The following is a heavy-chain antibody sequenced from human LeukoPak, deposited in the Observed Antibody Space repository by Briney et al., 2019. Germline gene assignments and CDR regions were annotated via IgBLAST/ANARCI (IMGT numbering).Heavy chain of an antibody. D-gene: IGHD5-12*01. Sequence: GESLKISCKGSGYSFTSFWIAWVRQMPGKGLEWMGFIYPGNSDTRYSPSFQGQVTISADKSISTAYLQRSSLKASDTAMYYCARAFSGFGTIDYWGQGTLVTVSS. V-gene: IGHV5-51*01. CDR1: GYSFTSFW. J-gene: IGHJ4*02. CDR2: IYPGNSDT. CDR3: ARAFSGFGTIDY.